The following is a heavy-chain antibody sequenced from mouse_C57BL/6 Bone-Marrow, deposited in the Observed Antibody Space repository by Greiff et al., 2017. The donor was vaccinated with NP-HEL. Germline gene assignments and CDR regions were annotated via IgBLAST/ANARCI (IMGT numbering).Heavy chain of an antibody. V-gene: IGHV5-6*01. CDR2: ISSGGSYT. Sequence: EVQLQESGGDLVKPGGSLKLSCAASGFTFSSYGMSWVRQTPDKRLEWVATISSGGSYTYYLDSVKGRFTISRDNAKNTLYLQMSSLKSEDTAMYYCARLLSDVWGTGTTVTVSS. CDR1: GFTFSSYG. J-gene: IGHJ1*03. D-gene: IGHD1-1*01. CDR3: ARLLSDV.